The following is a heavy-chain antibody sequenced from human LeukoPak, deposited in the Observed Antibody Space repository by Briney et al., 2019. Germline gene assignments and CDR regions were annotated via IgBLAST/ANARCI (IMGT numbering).Heavy chain of an antibody. CDR3: AKSREWELLPSLDY. V-gene: IGHV3-23*01. J-gene: IGHJ4*02. CDR2: ISGSGGST. CDR1: GFTFSSYA. D-gene: IGHD1-26*01. Sequence: GGSLRLSCAASGFTFSSYAMSWVRQAPGKGLEWVSAISGSGGSTYYADSVKGRFTISRDNSKNTLYLQMNSLRAEDTAVYYCAKSREWELLPSLDYWGQGTLVTVSS.